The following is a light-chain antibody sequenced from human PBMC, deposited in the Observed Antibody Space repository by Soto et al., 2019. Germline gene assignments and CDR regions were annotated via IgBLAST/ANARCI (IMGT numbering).Light chain of an antibody. J-gene: IGLJ3*02. CDR2: DVS. CDR1: SSDVGAYHS. CDR3: SSLTDTGTVM. Sequence: QSVLTQPASVSGSPGQSFTISCTGTSSDVGAYHSVSWYQQHPGKAPKLIIFDVSNRPSGVSNRFSGSKSGNTASLTISGLQAEDEADYYCSSLTDTGTVMFGGGTKLTVL. V-gene: IGLV2-14*03.